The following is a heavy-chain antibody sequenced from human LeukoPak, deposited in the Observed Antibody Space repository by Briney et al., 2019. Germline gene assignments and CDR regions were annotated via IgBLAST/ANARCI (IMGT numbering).Heavy chain of an antibody. V-gene: IGHV3-74*01. CDR3: ARDPGEGYYFDY. CDR2: INSDGSST. CDR1: GFTFSSYW. Sequence: PGGSLRLSCAASGFTFSSYWMHWVRQAPGKGLVWVSRINSDGSSTSYADSVKGRFTISRDNAKNSLYLQMNSLRAEDTAVYYRARDPGEGYYFDYWGQGTLVTVSS. J-gene: IGHJ4*02.